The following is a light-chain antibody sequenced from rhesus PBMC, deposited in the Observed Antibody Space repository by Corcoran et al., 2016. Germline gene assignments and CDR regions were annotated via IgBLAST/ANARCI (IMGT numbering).Light chain of an antibody. V-gene: IGKV1-28*02. Sequence: DIQMTQSPSSLSASVGDTVTITCRASQGISRYLNWFQQKPGKAPKLLIYGASRLESGVPSRFSGSGSGTDFTLTISSLQPEDFATYYCLHHNGYPLTFGGGTKVEIK. CDR3: LHHNGYPLT. CDR2: GAS. J-gene: IGKJ4*01. CDR1: QGISRY.